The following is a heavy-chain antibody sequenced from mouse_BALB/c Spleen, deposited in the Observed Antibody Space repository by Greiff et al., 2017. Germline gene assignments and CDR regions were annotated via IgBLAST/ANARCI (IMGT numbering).Heavy chain of an antibody. Sequence: EVKLVESGGGLVKPGGSLKLSCAASGFTFSSYAMSWVRQTPEKRLEWVATISSGGSYTYYPDSVKGRFTISRDNAKNTLYLQMSSLRSEDTAMYYCARHEGELGRQNYFDYWGQGTTLTVSS. D-gene: IGHD4-1*01. J-gene: IGHJ2*01. V-gene: IGHV5-9-3*01. CDR2: ISSGGSYT. CDR3: ARHEGELGRQNYFDY. CDR1: GFTFSSYA.